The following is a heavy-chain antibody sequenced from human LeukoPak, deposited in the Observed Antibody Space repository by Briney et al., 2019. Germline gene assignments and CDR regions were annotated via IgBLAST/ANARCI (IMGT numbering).Heavy chain of an antibody. D-gene: IGHD3-10*01. Sequence: SETLSLTCTVSDASISSGTYYWSWIRQPAGKGLEWIGRFYISGSTNYNPSLESRVTISVDTSKNQIFLKVSSVTAADTALYYCAGSTMVRGDPGLFDYWGQGTLVTVSS. V-gene: IGHV4-61*02. CDR3: AGSTMVRGDPGLFDY. CDR2: FYISGST. J-gene: IGHJ4*02. CDR1: DASISSGTYY.